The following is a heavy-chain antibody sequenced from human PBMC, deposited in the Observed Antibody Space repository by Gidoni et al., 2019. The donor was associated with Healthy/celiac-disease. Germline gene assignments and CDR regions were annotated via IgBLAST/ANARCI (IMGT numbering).Heavy chain of an antibody. D-gene: IGHD6-19*01. CDR2: IYHSGST. V-gene: IGHV4-38-2*01. J-gene: IGHJ1*01. CDR1: GYSISSGYY. Sequence: QVQLQESGPGLVKPSETLSLTRAVSGYSISSGYYWGWIRPPPGKGLEWIGSIYHSGSTYYNPSLKSRVTISVDMSKNQFSLKLSSVTAADTAVYYCASHSSGWYPEYFQHWGQGTLVTVSS. CDR3: ASHSSGWYPEYFQH.